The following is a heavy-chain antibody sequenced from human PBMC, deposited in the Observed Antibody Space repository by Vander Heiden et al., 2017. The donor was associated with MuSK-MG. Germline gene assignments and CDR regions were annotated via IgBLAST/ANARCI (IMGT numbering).Heavy chain of an antibody. CDR1: GYTFTGYY. Sequence: QVQLVQSGAEVKKPGASVKVSCTASGYTFTGYYMHWVRQAPGQGLEWMGWINPNSGGTNYAQKFQGRVTMTRDTSISTAYMELSRLRSDDTAVDYCARCSVAAAGTGDFDYWGQGTLGTVSS. V-gene: IGHV1-2*02. CDR3: ARCSVAAAGTGDFDY. CDR2: INPNSGGT. D-gene: IGHD6-13*01. J-gene: IGHJ4*02.